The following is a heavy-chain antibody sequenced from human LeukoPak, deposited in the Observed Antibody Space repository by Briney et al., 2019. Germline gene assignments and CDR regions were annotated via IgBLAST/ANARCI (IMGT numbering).Heavy chain of an antibody. CDR2: IKQDGSET. Sequence: GGSLRLSCAASGFTFSNYWINWVRQAPGKGLEWVANIKQDGSETYCVDSVKGRFTISRDNAKNSLYLQMNSLRAEDTALYYCARDCGHYFDYWGQGTLVTVSS. J-gene: IGHJ4*02. CDR1: GFTFSNYW. CDR3: ARDCGHYFDY. V-gene: IGHV3-7*03.